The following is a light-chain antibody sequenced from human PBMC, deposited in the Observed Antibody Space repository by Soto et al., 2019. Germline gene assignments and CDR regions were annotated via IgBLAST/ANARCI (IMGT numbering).Light chain of an antibody. CDR3: SSYTFSTTLRV. J-gene: IGLJ3*02. Sequence: QSALTQPASVSGSPGQSITLSCTGTNNDIGSYDYVSWFQQYPGEAPTLIIYEVSHRPSGISPRFSGSKSGNTASLTISGLQTEDEAAYYCSSYTFSTTLRVFGGGTKLTVL. CDR1: NNDIGSYDY. V-gene: IGLV2-14*01. CDR2: EVS.